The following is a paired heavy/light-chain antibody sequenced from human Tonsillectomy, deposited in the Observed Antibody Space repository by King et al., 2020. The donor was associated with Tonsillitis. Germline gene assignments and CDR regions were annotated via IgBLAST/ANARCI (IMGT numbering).Light chain of an antibody. CDR3: LLYYDHTWV. CDR2: STN. CDR1: TGAVTSGYY. V-gene: IGLV7-43*01. Sequence: QTVVTQEPSLTVSPGGTVTLTCASSTGAVTSGYYPNWFQQKPGQAPRTLIYSTNNKYSWTPARFSGSLLGGKAALTLSGVQPEDEADYYCLLYYDHTWVFGGGTKLTVL. J-gene: IGLJ3*02.
Heavy chain of an antibody. CDR1: GGSISSGSDF. D-gene: IGHD2-15*01. CDR3: ARQGWRIEHLSQGHAFDI. Sequence: QVQLQESGPGLVKPSQTLSLTCSVSGGSISSGSDFWSWIRQPAGKGLEWIGRIYNSGSTNYNPSLKSRVTMSLDTSKNQFSLKLDSVTAADTAVYYCARQGWRIEHLSQGHAFDIWGRGTMVTVSS. V-gene: IGHV4-61*02. CDR2: IYNSGST. J-gene: IGHJ3*02.